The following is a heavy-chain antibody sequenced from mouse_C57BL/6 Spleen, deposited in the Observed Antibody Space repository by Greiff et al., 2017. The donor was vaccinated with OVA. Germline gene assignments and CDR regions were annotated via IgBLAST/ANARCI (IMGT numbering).Heavy chain of an antibody. CDR1: GYTFTDYN. CDR2: INPNNGGT. Sequence: EVKLQQSGPELVKPGASVKIPCKASGYTFTDYNMDWVKQSHGKSLEWIGDINPNNGGTIYNQKFKGKATLTVDKSSSTAYMELRSLTSEDTAVYYCARGALITTHRGNYFDYWGQGTTLTVSS. J-gene: IGHJ2*01. V-gene: IGHV1-18*01. CDR3: ARGALITTHRGNYFDY. D-gene: IGHD1-1*01.